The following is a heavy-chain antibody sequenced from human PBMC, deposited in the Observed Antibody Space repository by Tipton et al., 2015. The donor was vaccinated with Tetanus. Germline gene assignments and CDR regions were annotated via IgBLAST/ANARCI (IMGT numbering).Heavy chain of an antibody. V-gene: IGHV4-34*01. CDR3: ARGGQRLVPAGFDL. Sequence: TLSLTCDVYDGSFSAYYWTWIRQPPGKGLEWIGEINHTGSTNYNPSLRRRVTISIGTSNNQFSLKLNSVTAADSAVYYCARGGQRLVPAGFDLWGQGTLVTASS. CDR1: DGSFSAYY. CDR2: INHTGST. D-gene: IGHD6-13*01. J-gene: IGHJ5*02.